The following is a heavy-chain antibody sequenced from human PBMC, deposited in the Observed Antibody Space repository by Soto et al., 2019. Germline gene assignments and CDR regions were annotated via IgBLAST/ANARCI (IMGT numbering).Heavy chain of an antibody. CDR3: ARDLSPSGGSSNN. V-gene: IGHV4-31*03. CDR2: IYYSGST. J-gene: IGHJ4*02. D-gene: IGHD2-15*01. Sequence: SETLSLTCTVSGGSISSGGYYWSWIRQHPGKGLEWIGYIYYSGSTYYNPSLKSRVTISVDTSKNQFSLKLSSVTAADTAVYYCARDLSPSGGSSNNWGQGTLVTVSS. CDR1: GGSISSGGYY.